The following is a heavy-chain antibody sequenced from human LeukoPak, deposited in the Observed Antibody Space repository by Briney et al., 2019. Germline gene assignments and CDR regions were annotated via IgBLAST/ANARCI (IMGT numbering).Heavy chain of an antibody. J-gene: IGHJ4*02. CDR1: GYTFTSYD. V-gene: IGHV1-8*01. D-gene: IGHD2-21*01. CDR3: ARARGAPYRHPFVERIAPYYFDD. Sequence: GASVKVSCKASGYTFTSYDINWVRQATGQGLEWMGWMNPNSGNTGYAQKFQGRVTMSRNTSIATVYMEVSSLTSDDTAVYFCARARGAPYRHPFVERIAPYYFDDWGQGTLVTVSS. CDR2: MNPNSGNT.